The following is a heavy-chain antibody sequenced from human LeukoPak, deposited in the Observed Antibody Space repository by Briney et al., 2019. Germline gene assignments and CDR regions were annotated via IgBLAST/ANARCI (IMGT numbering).Heavy chain of an antibody. V-gene: IGHV3-30-3*01. CDR3: ARESVFDS. CDR2: ISDDGSNI. Sequence: GGSLRLSCAASGFTFSIYSMNGVRQAPGKGLEWVAVISDDGSNIYYADSVKGRFTISRDNSKNTLYLQMNSLGGEDTAVYYCARESVFDSWGQGTLVTASS. CDR1: GFTFSIYS. J-gene: IGHJ4*02.